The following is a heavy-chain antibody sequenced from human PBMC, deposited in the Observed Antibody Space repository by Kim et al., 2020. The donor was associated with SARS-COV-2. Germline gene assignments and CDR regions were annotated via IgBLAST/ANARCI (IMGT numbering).Heavy chain of an antibody. V-gene: IGHV3-21*01. CDR2: ISSSSYI. D-gene: IGHD3-22*01. Sequence: GGSLRRSCAASGFTFSSYSMNWVRQAPGKGLEWVSSISSSSYIYYADSVKGRFTITRDNAKNSLYLQMNSLRAEDTAVYYCARVSQYYYDSSGYRGGDWGQGTLVTVSS. CDR3: ARVSQYYYDSSGYRGGD. CDR1: GFTFSSYS. J-gene: IGHJ4*02.